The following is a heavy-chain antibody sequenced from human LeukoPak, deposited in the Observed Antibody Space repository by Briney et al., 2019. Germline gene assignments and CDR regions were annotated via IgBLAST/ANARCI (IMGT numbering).Heavy chain of an antibody. J-gene: IGHJ4*02. D-gene: IGHD2-2*02. CDR2: IIPIFGTA. CDR1: GGTFSSYA. V-gene: IGHV1-69*05. CDR3: ARGYCSSTSCYTSPVGYYFDY. Sequence: SVKVSCKASGGTFSSYAISWVRQAPGQGLEWMGGIIPIFGTANYAQKFQGRVTITTDESTSTAYMELSSLRSEDTAVYYCARGYCSSTSCYTSPVGYYFDYWGQGTLVNVSS.